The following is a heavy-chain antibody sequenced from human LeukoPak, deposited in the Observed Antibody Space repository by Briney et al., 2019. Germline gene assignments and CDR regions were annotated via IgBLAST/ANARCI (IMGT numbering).Heavy chain of an antibody. CDR2: IQYDGSNK. J-gene: IGHJ4*02. Sequence: GGSLRLSCAASGFTFSSYGIHWVRQAPGKGLEWVAFIQYDGSNKYYADSVKGRFTISRDNTKNTLYLQMNSLRDEDTAVYYCAKDKSSSSSSGLKYYFDYWGQGTLVIVSS. D-gene: IGHD6-6*01. CDR1: GFTFSSYG. V-gene: IGHV3-30*02. CDR3: AKDKSSSSSSGLKYYFDY.